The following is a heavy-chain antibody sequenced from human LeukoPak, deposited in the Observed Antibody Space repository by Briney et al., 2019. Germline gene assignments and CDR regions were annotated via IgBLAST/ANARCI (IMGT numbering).Heavy chain of an antibody. CDR2: IKEDGSDK. Sequence: GGSLRLSCAASGFTFSSYGMAWVRQAPGKGLEWVANIKEDGSDKYYVDSVKGRFTISRDNARNSLYLQMNSLRAEDTAVYYCARVKGYNCFDSWGHGTLFTVSS. CDR1: GFTFSSYG. V-gene: IGHV3-7*04. CDR3: ARVKGYNCFDS. J-gene: IGHJ5*01.